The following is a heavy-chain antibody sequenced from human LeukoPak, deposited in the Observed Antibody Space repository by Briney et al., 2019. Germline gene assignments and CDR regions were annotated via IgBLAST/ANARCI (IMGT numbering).Heavy chain of an antibody. J-gene: IGHJ4*02. CDR1: GYSFTSYW. CDR3: ARGGRRRYRYGYGGVPFDD. CDR2: IYPGDSDT. Sequence: GESLKIFCKGSGYSFTSYWIGWVRQMPGKGLEGMGIIYPGDSDTRYSPSFQGQVTTTSDKSISTDYLKWGSMEASDTAMYYCARGGRRRYRYGYGGVPFDDWGQGTLVTVSS. V-gene: IGHV5-51*01. D-gene: IGHD5-18*01.